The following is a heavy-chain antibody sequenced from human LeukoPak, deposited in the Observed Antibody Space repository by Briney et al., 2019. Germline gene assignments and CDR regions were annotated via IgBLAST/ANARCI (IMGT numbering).Heavy chain of an antibody. V-gene: IGHV3-30*02. CDR3: AKVFGGATPWYFDY. D-gene: IGHD1-26*01. CDR1: GFTFSSYG. J-gene: IGHJ4*02. Sequence: PGGSLRLSCAASGFTFSSYGMHWVRQAPGKGLEWVAFIRYDGSNKYYADSVKGRFTISRDNSKNTLYLQMNSLRAEDTAVYYCAKVFGGATPWYFDYWGQGTLVTVSS. CDR2: IRYDGSNK.